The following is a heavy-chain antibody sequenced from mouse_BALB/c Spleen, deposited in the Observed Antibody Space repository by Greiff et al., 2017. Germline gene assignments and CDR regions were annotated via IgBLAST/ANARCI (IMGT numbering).Heavy chain of an antibody. J-gene: IGHJ4*01. CDR2: ISYSGST. V-gene: IGHV3-8*02. CDR1: GDSITSGY. Sequence: DVQLQESGPSLVKPSQTLSLTCSVTGDSITSGYWNWIRKFPGNKLEYMGYISYSGSTYYNPSLKSRISITRDTSKNQYYLQLNSVTTEDTATYYCARYGGKGVYYAMDYWGQGTSVTVSS. CDR3: ARYGGKGVYYAMDY. D-gene: IGHD2-1*01.